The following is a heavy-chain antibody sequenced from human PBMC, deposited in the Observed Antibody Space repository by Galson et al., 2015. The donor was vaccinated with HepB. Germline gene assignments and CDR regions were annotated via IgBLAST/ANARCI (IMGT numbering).Heavy chain of an antibody. Sequence: SLRLSCAATGFTFSSYGMHWVRQAPGKGLEWVAVISYDGSNKYYADSVKGRFTISRDNSKNTLYLQMNSLRAEDTAVYYCAKDSSTRYCSSTSCYRYYYYYMDVWGKGTTVTASS. V-gene: IGHV3-30*18. CDR2: ISYDGSNK. CDR1: GFTFSSYG. D-gene: IGHD2-2*01. CDR3: AKDSSTRYCSSTSCYRYYYYYMDV. J-gene: IGHJ6*03.